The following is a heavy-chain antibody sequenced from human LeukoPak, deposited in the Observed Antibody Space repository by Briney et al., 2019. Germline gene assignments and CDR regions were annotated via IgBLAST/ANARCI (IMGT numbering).Heavy chain of an antibody. V-gene: IGHV1-18*01. J-gene: IGHJ4*02. CDR1: GYTFTSFG. CDR2: ISAYNGKT. Sequence: ASVKVSCKASGYTFTSFGISWVRQAPGQGPEWMGWISAYNGKTNYAQNLQGRVTMTTDTSTTTAYMELRSLRSDDTAVYYCARPSLAGSEGVFDYWGQGTLVTVSS. D-gene: IGHD6-25*01. CDR3: ARPSLAGSEGVFDY.